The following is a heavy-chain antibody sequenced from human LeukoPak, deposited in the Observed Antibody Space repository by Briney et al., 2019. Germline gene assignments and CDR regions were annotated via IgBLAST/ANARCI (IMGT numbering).Heavy chain of an antibody. CDR2: IYTSGST. J-gene: IGHJ6*02. Sequence: SRTLSLTCIVSGGSTSSGSYYWSWIRQPAGEGLEWIGRIYTSGSTNYNPSLKSRVTISVDTSKNQFSLKLSSVTAADTAVYYCARATYYYYGMDVWGQGTTVTVSS. CDR1: GGSTSSGSYY. V-gene: IGHV4-61*02. CDR3: ARATYYYYGMDV.